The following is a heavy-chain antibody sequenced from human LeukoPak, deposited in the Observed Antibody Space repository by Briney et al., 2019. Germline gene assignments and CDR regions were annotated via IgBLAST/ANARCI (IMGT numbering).Heavy chain of an antibody. CDR1: GYTFTSYG. CDR2: IIPIFGTA. CDR3: ASRDIVVVPAAIRYYYMDV. J-gene: IGHJ6*03. D-gene: IGHD2-2*02. Sequence: GASVKVSCKASGYTFTSYGISWVRQAPGQGLEWMGGIIPIFGTANYAQKFQGRVTITADESTSTAYMELSSLRSEDTAVYYCASRDIVVVPAAIRYYYMDVWGKGTTVTVSS. V-gene: IGHV1-69*13.